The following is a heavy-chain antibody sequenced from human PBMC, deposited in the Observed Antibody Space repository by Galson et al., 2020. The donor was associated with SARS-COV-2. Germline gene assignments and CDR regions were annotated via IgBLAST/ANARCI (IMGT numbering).Heavy chain of an antibody. V-gene: IGHV3-53*01. D-gene: IGHD6-19*01. CDR3: ARDPYSGGWTNYYYFGMDV. Sequence: GESLKISCAASGFAVSDTYMSWIPQAPGKGLEWVALLYSGGSAPYTGSVKGRFTISRDNSKNSLYLHMNSLRLEDTAVYYCARDPYSGGWTNYYYFGMDVWGQGTTVTVSS. CDR1: GFAVSDTY. CDR2: LYSGGSA. J-gene: IGHJ6*02.